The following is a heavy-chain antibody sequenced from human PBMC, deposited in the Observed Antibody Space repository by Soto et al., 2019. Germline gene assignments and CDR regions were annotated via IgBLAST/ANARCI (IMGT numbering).Heavy chain of an antibody. D-gene: IGHD1-26*01. Sequence: SGETLKISCKGSGYSFTSYWIGWVRRMPGKGLEWMGIIYPGDSRVTYSPSFQGRVTISADNSITTSSLQFSSLKTSDTATYFCARPRDSGSYYYSFDSWGQGTPVTVSS. CDR3: ARPRDSGSYYYSFDS. CDR1: GYSFTSYW. V-gene: IGHV5-51*01. CDR2: IYPGDSRV. J-gene: IGHJ4*02.